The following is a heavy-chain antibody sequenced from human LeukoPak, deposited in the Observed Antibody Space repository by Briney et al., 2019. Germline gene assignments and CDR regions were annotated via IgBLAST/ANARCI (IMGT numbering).Heavy chain of an antibody. V-gene: IGHV3-15*01. J-gene: IGHJ6*02. D-gene: IGHD2-2*02. CDR1: GFTFSNAW. CDR3: TTGMMDQLLYSYYYYYGMDV. CDR2: IKSKTDGGTT. Sequence: PGGSLRLSCAASGFTFSNAWMSWVRQAPGKGLEWVGRIKSKTDGGTTDYAAPVKGRFTISRDDSKNTLYLQMNSPKTEDTAVYYCTTGMMDQLLYSYYYYYGMDVWGQGTTVTVSS.